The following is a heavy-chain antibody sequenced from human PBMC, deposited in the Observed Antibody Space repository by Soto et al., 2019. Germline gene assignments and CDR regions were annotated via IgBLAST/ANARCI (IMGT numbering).Heavy chain of an antibody. CDR2: IKQDGSEK. D-gene: IGHD1-26*01. CDR3: VRDRSGSYLEGFDY. J-gene: IGHJ4*02. CDR1: GFTFSSFW. V-gene: IGHV3-7*01. Sequence: GGSLRLSCAASGFTFSSFWMTWVRQAPGKGLEWVANIKQDGSEKYYVDSVKGRFTISRDNARNSLFLEMKSLRSEDTAVYSCVRDRSGSYLEGFDYWGQGTLVTVSS.